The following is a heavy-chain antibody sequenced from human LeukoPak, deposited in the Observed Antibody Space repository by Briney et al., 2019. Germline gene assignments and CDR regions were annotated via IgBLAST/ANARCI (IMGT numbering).Heavy chain of an antibody. CDR3: ARQTGSGLFTLA. D-gene: IGHD3/OR15-3a*01. CDR1: GLSISSSNSY. J-gene: IGHJ4*02. CDR2: IYYTGNT. V-gene: IGHV4-39*01. Sequence: SETLSLTCTVSGLSISSSNSYWGWIRQPPGKGLEWIGSIYYTGNTYYNASLKSRVTISIDTSKNQISLRLTSVTAADTAMYYCARQTGSGLFTLAGGQGTLVTVSS.